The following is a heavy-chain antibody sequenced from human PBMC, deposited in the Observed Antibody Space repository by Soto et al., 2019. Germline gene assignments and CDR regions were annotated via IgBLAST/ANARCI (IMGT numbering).Heavy chain of an antibody. D-gene: IGHD3-3*01. Sequence: LRLSCSASGCTFSSYAMHWVRQAPFKGLEWVAVISYDGSNKYYADSVKGRFTISRDNSKNTLYLQMNSLRAEDTAVYYCARDGVGAYYYYGMDVWGQGTTVTVSS. V-gene: IGHV3-30-3*01. CDR3: ARDGVGAYYYYGMDV. CDR2: ISYDGSNK. J-gene: IGHJ6*02. CDR1: GCTFSSYA.